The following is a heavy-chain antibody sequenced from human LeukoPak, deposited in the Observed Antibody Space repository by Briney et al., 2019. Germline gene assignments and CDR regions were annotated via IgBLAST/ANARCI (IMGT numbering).Heavy chain of an antibody. CDR3: ARVDTVMAYYFDL. D-gene: IGHD5-18*01. CDR2: IYSGGTT. Sequence: GGSLRLSCAASGFTVSTNCMTWVRQAPGKGLEWVSTIYSGGTTYYADSVMGRFTISRHNSRNTLYLQMNSLRAEDTAVYYCARVDTVMAYYFDLWGRGTLVTVSS. J-gene: IGHJ4*02. V-gene: IGHV3-53*04. CDR1: GFTVSTNC.